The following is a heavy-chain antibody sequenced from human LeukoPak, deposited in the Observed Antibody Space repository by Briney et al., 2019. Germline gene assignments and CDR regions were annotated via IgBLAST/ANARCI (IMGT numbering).Heavy chain of an antibody. CDR2: TYYRSKWYN. J-gene: IGHJ4*02. CDR3: ARDRSSSGLLFDY. CDR1: GDSVSSNSAA. D-gene: IGHD6-19*01. Sequence: SQTLSLTCAISGDSVSSNSAAWYWIRQSPSRRLGWLGRTYYRSKWYNDYAVSVKSRITINPDTSKNQFSLQLNSVTPEDTAVYYCARDRSSSGLLFDYWSQGTLVTVSS. V-gene: IGHV6-1*01.